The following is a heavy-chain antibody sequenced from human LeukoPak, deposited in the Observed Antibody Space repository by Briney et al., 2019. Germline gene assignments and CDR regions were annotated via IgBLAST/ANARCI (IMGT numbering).Heavy chain of an antibody. V-gene: IGHV1-69*13. Sequence: ASVKVSCKASGGTFSSYAISWVRQAPGQGLEWMGGIIPIFGTANYAQKFQGRVTITADESTSTAYMELSSLRSEDTAVYYCARGGHIMVVTGYYFDYWGQGTLVTVSS. CDR3: ARGGHIMVVTGYYFDY. CDR2: IIPIFGTA. D-gene: IGHD2-21*02. CDR1: GGTFSSYA. J-gene: IGHJ4*02.